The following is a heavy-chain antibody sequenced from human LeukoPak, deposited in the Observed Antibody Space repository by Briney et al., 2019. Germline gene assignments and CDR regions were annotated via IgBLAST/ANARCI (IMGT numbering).Heavy chain of an antibody. CDR3: AREEYCSGGSCYTPGRYYYGMDV. CDR2: IYYSGST. CDR1: GGSISSSSYY. Sequence: PSETLSLTCTVSGGSISSSSYYWGWIRQPPGKGLEWIGSIYYSGSTNYNPSLKSRVTMSVDTSKNQFSLKLSSVTAADTAVYYCAREEYCSGGSCYTPGRYYYGMDVWGQGTTVTVSS. V-gene: IGHV4-39*07. J-gene: IGHJ6*02. D-gene: IGHD2-15*01.